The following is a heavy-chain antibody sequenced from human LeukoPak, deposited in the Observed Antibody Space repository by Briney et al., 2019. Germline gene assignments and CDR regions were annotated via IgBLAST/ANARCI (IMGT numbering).Heavy chain of an antibody. J-gene: IGHJ4*02. CDR1: GFTFSSYA. CDR2: ISGSGGST. V-gene: IGHV3-23*01. CDR3: AKGDYYGSGSYYNDY. Sequence: GGSLRLSCAASGFTFSSYAMSWVRQAPGKGLEWVSAISGSGGSTYYADSVKGRFTISRDNSKNTLYLQMNSLRAEDTAVYYCAKGDYYGSGSYYNDYWGQGTLVTVSS. D-gene: IGHD3-10*01.